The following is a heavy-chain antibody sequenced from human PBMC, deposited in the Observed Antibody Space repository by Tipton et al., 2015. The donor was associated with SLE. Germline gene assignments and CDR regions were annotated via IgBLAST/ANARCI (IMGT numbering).Heavy chain of an antibody. V-gene: IGHV4-34*01. Sequence: LRLSCAASGFTFSSYAMSWVRQAPGKGLEWIGEINHSGSTNYNPSLKSRVTISVDTSKNQFSLKLSSVTAADTAVYYCARGWDPEGYFDYWGQGTLVTVSS. D-gene: IGHD1-26*01. CDR2: INHSGST. CDR1: GFTFSSYA. J-gene: IGHJ4*02. CDR3: ARGWDPEGYFDY.